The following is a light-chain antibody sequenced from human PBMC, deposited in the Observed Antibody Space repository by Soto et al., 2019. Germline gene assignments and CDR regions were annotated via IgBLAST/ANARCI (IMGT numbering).Light chain of an antibody. CDR1: SSDVGAYNH. CDR3: CSYAGSYIYV. Sequence: QSALTQPRSVSGSPGQSVTIPCTGTSSDVGAYNHVSWYQQYPGKAPKLTIYDVSKRPSGVPDRFSGSKSGNTASLTISGLQAEDEADYYCCSYAGSYIYVFGTGTKLTVL. CDR2: DVS. V-gene: IGLV2-11*01. J-gene: IGLJ1*01.